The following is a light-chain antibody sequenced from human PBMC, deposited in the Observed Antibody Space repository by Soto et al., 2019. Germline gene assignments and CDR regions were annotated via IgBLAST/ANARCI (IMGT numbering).Light chain of an antibody. J-gene: IGLJ1*01. Sequence: QSVLPHSSFVSGFPGQCIAISCAGPSRVVGAYNYVSWYLQYPGKAPKLVIFDVSFRPSGVSNRFSGSKSGNTASLTISGLQAEDEADYYCKSFTTSDTYVFGTGTKVTVL. CDR2: DVS. CDR3: KSFTTSDTYV. CDR1: SRVVGAYNY. V-gene: IGLV2-14*01.